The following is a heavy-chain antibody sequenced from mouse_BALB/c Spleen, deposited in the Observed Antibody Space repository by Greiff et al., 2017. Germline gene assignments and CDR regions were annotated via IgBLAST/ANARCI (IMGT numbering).Heavy chain of an antibody. V-gene: IGHV5-6-5*01. D-gene: IGHD1-1*01. CDR3: ARGDNYYGSTPWFAY. J-gene: IGHJ3*01. CDR1: GFTFSSYA. Sequence: EVQRVESGGGLVKPGGSLKLSCAASGFTFSSYAMSWVRQTPEKRLEWVASISSGGSTYYPDSVTGRFTISRDNARNILYLQMSSLRSEDTAMYYCARGDNYYGSTPWFAYWGQGTLVTVSA. CDR2: ISSGGST.